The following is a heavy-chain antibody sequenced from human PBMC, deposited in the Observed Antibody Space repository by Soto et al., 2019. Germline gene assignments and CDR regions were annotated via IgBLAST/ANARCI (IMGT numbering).Heavy chain of an antibody. V-gene: IGHV3-30-3*01. Sequence: QVQLVESGGGVVQPGRSLRLSCAASGFTFSSYAMHWVRQAPGKGLEWVAVISYDGSNKYYADSVKGRFTISRDNSKNTLYLQMNSLRAEDTAVYHCARDGVAPHAFDIWGQGTMVTVSS. CDR1: GFTFSSYA. D-gene: IGHD2-15*01. J-gene: IGHJ3*02. CDR3: ARDGVAPHAFDI. CDR2: ISYDGSNK.